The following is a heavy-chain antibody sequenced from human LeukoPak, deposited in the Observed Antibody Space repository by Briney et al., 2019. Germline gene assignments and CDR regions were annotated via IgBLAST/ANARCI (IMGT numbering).Heavy chain of an antibody. V-gene: IGHV3-30*04. Sequence: GGSLRLSCAASGFTFSNYANHWVRQGPGKGLEWVAVISYDGSHQDYADSVKGRFTISRDNSKNTLYLQMNSLRAEDTAVYYCAKTRGPDYWGQGTLVTVSS. CDR3: AKTRGPDY. CDR2: ISYDGSHQ. CDR1: GFTFSNYA. J-gene: IGHJ4*02.